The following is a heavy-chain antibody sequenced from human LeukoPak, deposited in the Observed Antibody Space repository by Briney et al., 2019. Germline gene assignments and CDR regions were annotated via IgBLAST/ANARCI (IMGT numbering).Heavy chain of an antibody. Sequence: SVKVSCKASGGSFRSSAISWVRQAPGQGLEWMGGIIPMFGAPNYAQKSQGRVTLSADESTSTAYMELSRLRSEDTAVYYCATTGSSAYDGGTFDYWGQGTLVTVSS. V-gene: IGHV1-69*01. CDR2: IIPMFGAP. J-gene: IGHJ4*02. CDR3: ATTGSSAYDGGTFDY. CDR1: GGSFRSSA. D-gene: IGHD5-12*01.